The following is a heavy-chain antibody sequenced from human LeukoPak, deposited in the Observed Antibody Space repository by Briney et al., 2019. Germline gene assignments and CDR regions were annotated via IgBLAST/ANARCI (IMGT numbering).Heavy chain of an antibody. CDR1: GFTFSSYS. J-gene: IGHJ6*02. CDR3: ASGGSYSYYYYGMDV. Sequence: GGSLRLSCAASGFTFSSYSMNWVRQAPGKGLEWVSYISSSSSTIYYADSVKGRFTISRDNAKNSLYLQMNSLRAEDTAVYYCASGGSYSYYYYGMDVWGQGTTVTVSS. V-gene: IGHV3-48*04. CDR2: ISSSSSTI. D-gene: IGHD1-26*01.